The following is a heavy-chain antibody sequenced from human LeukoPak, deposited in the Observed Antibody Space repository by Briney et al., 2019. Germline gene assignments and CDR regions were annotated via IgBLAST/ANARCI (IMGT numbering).Heavy chain of an antibody. V-gene: IGHV3-53*01. J-gene: IGHJ6*02. D-gene: IGHD3-3*01. Sequence: GGSLRLSCAASGFTVSSNYMSWFGKAPGKGLEWAQVFYSGGSTYYADSVKGRFTISRDNSKNTLYLQMNSLRAEDTAVYYCARDRKRTIFGVVINYGMDVWGQGTTVTVSS. CDR2: FYSGGST. CDR1: GFTVSSNY. CDR3: ARDRKRTIFGVVINYGMDV.